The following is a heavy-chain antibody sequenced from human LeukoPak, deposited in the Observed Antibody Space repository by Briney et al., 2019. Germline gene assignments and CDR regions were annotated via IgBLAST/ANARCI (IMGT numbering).Heavy chain of an antibody. CDR2: ISGSGGST. CDR1: GFTFSSYA. D-gene: IGHD3-22*01. J-gene: IGHJ4*02. V-gene: IGHV3-23*01. Sequence: SGGSLRLSCAASGFTFSSYAMSWVRQAPGKGLEWVSAISGSGGSTYYADSVKGRFTISRDNSKNTLYLQMNSLRAEDTAVYYCAKKRAPIVVVNPFDYWGQGTLVTVSS. CDR3: AKKRAPIVVVNPFDY.